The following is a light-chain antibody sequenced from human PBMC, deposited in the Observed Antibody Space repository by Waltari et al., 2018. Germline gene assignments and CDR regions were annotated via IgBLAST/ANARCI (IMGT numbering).Light chain of an antibody. CDR2: LNSDGSH. V-gene: IGLV4-69*01. J-gene: IGLJ2*01. CDR3: QTWGTGIVV. Sequence: QLVLTQPPSASASLGASVKLTCTLSSGHSSYAIAWHQQQPEKGPRYLMKLNSDGSHSNGDGIPDRFSGSSSGAERYLTISSLQSEDEADYYCQTWGTGIVVFGGGTKLTVL. CDR1: SGHSSYA.